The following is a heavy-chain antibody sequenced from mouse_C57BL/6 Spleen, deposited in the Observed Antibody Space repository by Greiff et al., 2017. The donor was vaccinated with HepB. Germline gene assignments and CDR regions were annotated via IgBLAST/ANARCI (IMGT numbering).Heavy chain of an antibody. CDR3: ARSLLGGAMDY. CDR1: GYTFTDYY. V-gene: IGHV1-76*01. Sequence: VKLVESGAELVRPGASVKLSCKASGYTFTDYYINWVKQRPGQGLEWIARIYPGSGNTYYNEKFKGKATLTAEKSSSTAYMQLSSLTSEDSAVYFCARSLLGGAMDYWGQGTSVTVSS. J-gene: IGHJ4*01. D-gene: IGHD1-2*01. CDR2: IYPGSGNT.